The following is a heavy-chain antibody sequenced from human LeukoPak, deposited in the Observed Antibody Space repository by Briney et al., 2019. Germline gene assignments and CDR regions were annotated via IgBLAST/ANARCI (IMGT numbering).Heavy chain of an antibody. Sequence: SETLSLTCTVSGGSIRSRSYYWDWIRQPPGKGLEWIGTIYYSGSTYYNPSLKSRVTISVDTSKNQFSLKLSSVTAADTAVYFCARDLADSAVSGGWFDPWGQGTLVTVSS. CDR1: GGSIRSRSYY. J-gene: IGHJ5*02. CDR2: IYYSGST. D-gene: IGHD6-19*01. CDR3: ARDLADSAVSGGWFDP. V-gene: IGHV4-39*07.